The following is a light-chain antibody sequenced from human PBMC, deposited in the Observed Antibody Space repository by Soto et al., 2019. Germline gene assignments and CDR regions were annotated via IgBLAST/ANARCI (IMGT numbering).Light chain of an antibody. CDR3: CSFAGSSTVV. V-gene: IGLV2-23*01. CDR1: SSDVGSYNF. Sequence: QSALTQPASVSGSPGQSITISCTGTSSDVGSYNFVSWYQQHPCKAPKLMIYEGSKRPSVFSNRFSGSKAGNTASLTISGLQAEDEADYYCCSFAGSSTVVFGGGTKVTVL. J-gene: IGLJ2*01. CDR2: EGS.